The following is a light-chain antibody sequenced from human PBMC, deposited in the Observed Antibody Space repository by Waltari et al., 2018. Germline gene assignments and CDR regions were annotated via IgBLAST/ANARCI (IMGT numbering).Light chain of an antibody. CDR1: NVGGKR. CDR2: DDN. J-gene: IGLJ2*01. CDR3: QVWDSGTDSIV. V-gene: IGLV3-21*02. Sequence: SYVLTQPPSVSVAPGQPARITCGGNNVGGKRGDWFQQTPGQAPVLLLYDDNKRPSGTPERFSGSNSGNTATLTISRVAAGDEADYYCQVWDSGTDSIVFGGGTKLAVL.